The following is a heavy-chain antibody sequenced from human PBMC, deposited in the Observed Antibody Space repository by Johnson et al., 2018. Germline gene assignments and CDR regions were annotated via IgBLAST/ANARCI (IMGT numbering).Heavy chain of an antibody. V-gene: IGHV3-73*01. J-gene: IGHJ6*03. CDR2: IRSKANSYAT. CDR1: GFTFSGSA. D-gene: IGHD2-2*01. Sequence: VQLVQSGGGLVQPGGSLKLSCAASGFTFSGSAMHWVRQASGKGLEWVGRIRSKANSYATAYAASVKGRFTSSRDDSKNTAYLQMNSLKTEDTAVYYCTKPLGYCSSTSCYEPYYYYYMDVWGKGTTVTVSS. CDR3: TKPLGYCSSTSCYEPYYYYYMDV.